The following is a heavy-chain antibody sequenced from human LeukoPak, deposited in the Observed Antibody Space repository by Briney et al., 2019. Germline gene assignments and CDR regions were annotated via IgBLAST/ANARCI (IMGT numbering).Heavy chain of an antibody. V-gene: IGHV3-7*01. CDR3: ARDWPFLVGGTPY. Sequence: GGSLRLSCAASGFTFSSYAMSWVRQAPGKGLEWVANIKEDGSEKYYVDSVKGRFTISRDNAKNSLYLQMNSLRAEDTAVYYCARDWPFLVGGTPYGGQGTLVTVSS. CDR2: IKEDGSEK. CDR1: GFTFSSYA. J-gene: IGHJ4*02. D-gene: IGHD1-26*01.